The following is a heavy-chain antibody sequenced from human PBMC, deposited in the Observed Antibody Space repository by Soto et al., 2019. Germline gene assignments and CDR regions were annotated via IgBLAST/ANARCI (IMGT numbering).Heavy chain of an antibody. J-gene: IGHJ6*02. V-gene: IGHV1-69*01. CDR3: ARGGTTMVRGPLVYGMDV. CDR1: GGALSYSA. Sequence: QVKLVQSGAEVKKPGSSVKVSCKASGGALSYSAVSWVRQAPGQGLEWMGGIIPILGTPNYAQKFQGRVTITADGSTNTAYLELSSLRSEDTAVYYCARGGTTMVRGPLVYGMDVWGQGTTVTVSS. CDR2: IIPILGTP. D-gene: IGHD3-10*01.